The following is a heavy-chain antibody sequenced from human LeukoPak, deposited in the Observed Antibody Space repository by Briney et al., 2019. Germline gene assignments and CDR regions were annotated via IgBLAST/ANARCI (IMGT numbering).Heavy chain of an antibody. V-gene: IGHV4-30-4*08. CDR3: ARIENSSSFDY. D-gene: IGHD6-13*01. CDR2: IYYSGST. Sequence: SQTLSLTCTVSGAFISSGGFYWSWLRQPPGKGLEWIGYIYYSGSTYYNPSLKSRVTISVDTSKNQFSLKLSSVTAADTAVYYCARIENSSSFDYWGQGTLVTVSS. J-gene: IGHJ4*02. CDR1: GAFISSGGFY.